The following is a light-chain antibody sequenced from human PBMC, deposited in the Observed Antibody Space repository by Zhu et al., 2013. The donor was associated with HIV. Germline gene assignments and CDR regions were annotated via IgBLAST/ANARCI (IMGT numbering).Light chain of an antibody. CDR3: QHFNHYSLEM. Sequence: DIQMTQSPSSLSASIGDRVTITCRASQFIASYLSWYQHKPGKAPKLLIYAASSLQSGVPSRFSGSGYGTDFTLTVSGLQPDDFGTYYCQHFNHYSLEMFGQGTKVEI. J-gene: IGKJ1*01. CDR1: QFIASY. CDR2: AAS. V-gene: IGKV1-39*01.